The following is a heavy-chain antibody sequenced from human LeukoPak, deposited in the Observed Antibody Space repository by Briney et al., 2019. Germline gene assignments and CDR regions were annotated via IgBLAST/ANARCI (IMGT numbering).Heavy chain of an antibody. J-gene: IGHJ4*02. CDR1: GFTFSSYW. Sequence: GGSLRLSCAASGFTFSSYWMTWVRQAPGKGLEWVAFIRYDGSNKYYADSVKGRFTISRDNSKNTLYLQMNSLRAEDTAVYYCAKDITRELDYWGQGTLVTVSS. CDR2: IRYDGSNK. V-gene: IGHV3-30*02. CDR3: AKDITRELDY. D-gene: IGHD1-14*01.